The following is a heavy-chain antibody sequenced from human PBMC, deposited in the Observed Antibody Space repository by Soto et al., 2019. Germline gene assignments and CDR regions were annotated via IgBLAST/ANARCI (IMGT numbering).Heavy chain of an antibody. CDR1: GFMFSSAW. Sequence: EVQVVESGGDLVEPGGSLRLSCVTSGFMFSSAWMSWVRQAPGKGLEWVARIKSTKDGGARDYAAPVNGRFSISSDDSKSTAYLKMNSLRFEDTALYYCVEGWNDYWGQGTLVTVSS. CDR3: VEGWNDY. D-gene: IGHD1-1*01. V-gene: IGHV3-15*01. CDR2: IKSTKDGGAR. J-gene: IGHJ4*02.